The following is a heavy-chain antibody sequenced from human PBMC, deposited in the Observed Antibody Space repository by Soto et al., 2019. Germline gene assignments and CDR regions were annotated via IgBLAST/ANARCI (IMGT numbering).Heavy chain of an antibody. J-gene: IGHJ4*02. Sequence: KPSETLSLTCTVSRGSISSYYWSWIRQPPGKGLEWLGYIYYTGATNYNPSLKSRVTISLDTSKNQFSLHLSSVTAADTAVYYCATGRYYYGSEYWGQGTLVTVSS. CDR3: ATGRYYYGSEY. D-gene: IGHD3-10*01. CDR2: IYYTGAT. V-gene: IGHV4-59*01. CDR1: RGSISSYY.